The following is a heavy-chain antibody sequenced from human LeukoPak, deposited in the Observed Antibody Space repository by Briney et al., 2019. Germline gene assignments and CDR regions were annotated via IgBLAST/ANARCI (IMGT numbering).Heavy chain of an antibody. CDR1: VYTFTSYG. CDR3: ARAAPMVRGAIGETNWFDP. Sequence: ASVKVSCKASVYTFTSYGISWVRQAPGQGLEWMGWISAYNGNTNYAQKLQGRVTMTTDTSTSTAYMELRSLRSDDTAVYYCARAAPMVRGAIGETNWFDPWGQGTLVTVSS. D-gene: IGHD3-10*01. J-gene: IGHJ5*02. CDR2: ISAYNGNT. V-gene: IGHV1-18*01.